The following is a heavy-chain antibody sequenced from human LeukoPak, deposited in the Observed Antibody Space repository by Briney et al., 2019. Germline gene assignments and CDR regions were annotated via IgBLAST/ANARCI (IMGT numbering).Heavy chain of an antibody. Sequence: SETLSLTCTVSGGSVSSGSYYWSWIRQPPGKGLEWIGYIYYSGSTNYNPSLKSRVTISVDTSKNQFSLKLSSVTAADTAVYYCARIPARSNWFDPWGQGTLVTVSS. CDR3: ARIPARSNWFDP. V-gene: IGHV4-61*01. CDR1: GGSVSSGSYY. J-gene: IGHJ5*02. D-gene: IGHD6-25*01. CDR2: IYYSGST.